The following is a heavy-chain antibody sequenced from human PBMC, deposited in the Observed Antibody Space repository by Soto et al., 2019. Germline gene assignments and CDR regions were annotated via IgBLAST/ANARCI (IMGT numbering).Heavy chain of an antibody. CDR3: ARGIYYDSSGYFRY. CDR1: GGSISSGGYS. J-gene: IGHJ4*02. V-gene: IGHV4-30-2*01. CDR2: IYHSGST. Sequence: PSETLSLTCAVSGGSISSGGYSWSWIRQPPGKGLEWVGYIYHSGSTYYNPSLKSRVTISVDRSKNQFSLKLSSVTAADTAVYYWARGIYYDSSGYFRYWGQGTLVTVSS. D-gene: IGHD3-22*01.